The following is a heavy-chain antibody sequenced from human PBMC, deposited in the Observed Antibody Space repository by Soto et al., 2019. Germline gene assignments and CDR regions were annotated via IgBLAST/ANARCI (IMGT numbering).Heavy chain of an antibody. J-gene: IGHJ4*02. D-gene: IGHD6-13*01. Sequence: GGSLRLSCAASGLTFSSYSMNWVRQAPGKGLEWVSSISSSSSYIYYADSVKGRFTVSRDNAKNSLYLQMNSLRAEDTAVYYCARGLIAAAGIIGWGQGTLVTVSS. V-gene: IGHV3-21*01. CDR1: GLTFSSYS. CDR2: ISSSSSYI. CDR3: ARGLIAAAGIIG.